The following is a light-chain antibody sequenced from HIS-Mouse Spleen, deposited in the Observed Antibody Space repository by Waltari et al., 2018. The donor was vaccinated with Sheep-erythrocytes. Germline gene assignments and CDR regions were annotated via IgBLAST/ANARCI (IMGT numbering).Light chain of an antibody. CDR3: QQSYSTPPLT. V-gene: IGKV1-39*01. Sequence: DIQMTQPPYSLSASVGDRVTITCRASQSIRSYLNWYQQKPGKAPKLLIYAASSLQSGVSSRLSGSGSGTDFTLTISSLQPEDFATYYCQQSYSTPPLTFGGGTKVEIK. CDR2: AAS. J-gene: IGKJ4*01. CDR1: QSIRSY.